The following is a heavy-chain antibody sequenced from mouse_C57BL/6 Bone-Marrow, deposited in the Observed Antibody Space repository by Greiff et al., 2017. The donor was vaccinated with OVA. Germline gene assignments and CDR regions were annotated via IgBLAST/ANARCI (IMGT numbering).Heavy chain of an antibody. D-gene: IGHD1-1*01. CDR2: ISGGGGNT. J-gene: IGHJ1*03. CDR1: GFTFSSYT. CDR3: ARQYYGSSYGYFDV. Sequence: EVQLVESGGGLVKPGGSLKLSCAASGFTFSSYTMSWVRQTPEKRLEWVATISGGGGNTYYPDSVKGRFTISRDNAKNTLYLQMSSLRSEDTALYYCARQYYGSSYGYFDVWGTGTTVTVSS. V-gene: IGHV5-9*01.